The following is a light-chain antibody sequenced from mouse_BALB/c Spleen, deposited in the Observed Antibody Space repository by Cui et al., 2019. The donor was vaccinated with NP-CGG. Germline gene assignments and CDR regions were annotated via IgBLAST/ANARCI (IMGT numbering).Light chain of an antibody. J-gene: IGLJ1*01. V-gene: IGLV1*01. CDR2: GTN. Sequence: QAVVTQESALTTSPGETVTPTCRSSTGAVTTSNYANWVQEKPDHLFTGLIGGTNNRAPGVPGKFSGSLIGDKAAHTNTGAQTGDRAIYFCALWYSNHWVFGGGTKLTV. CDR3: ALWYSNHWV. CDR1: TGAVTTSNY.